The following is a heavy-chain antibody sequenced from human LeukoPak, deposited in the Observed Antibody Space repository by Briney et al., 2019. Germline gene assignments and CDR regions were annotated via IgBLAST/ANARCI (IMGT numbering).Heavy chain of an antibody. CDR3: VKDKSAITKGFFDY. CDR2: ISWNSGSI. J-gene: IGHJ4*02. V-gene: IGHV3-9*01. D-gene: IGHD5-18*01. CDR1: GFTFDDYA. Sequence: PGGSLRLSCGASGFTFDDYAMHWVRQAPGKGLEWVSGISWNSGSIGYADSVKGRFTVSRDNAKNSLYLEMNSLRAEDTALYYCVKDKSAITKGFFDYWGQGTLVTVSS.